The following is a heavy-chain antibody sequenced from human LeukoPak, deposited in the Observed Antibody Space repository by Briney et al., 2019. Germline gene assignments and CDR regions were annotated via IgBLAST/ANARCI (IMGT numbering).Heavy chain of an antibody. CDR2: INPNSGGT. Sequence: ASVKVSCKASGYTFTGYYMHWVRQAPGQGLEWMGWINPNSGGTNYAQKFQGRVTMTRDTSISTAYMELSRLRSDDTAVYYCARGGSTSPTRSLYSYSYYYAMDVWGQGTTVTVSS. V-gene: IGHV1-2*02. CDR3: ARGGSTSPTRSLYSYSYYYAMDV. D-gene: IGHD2-2*01. CDR1: GYTFTGYY. J-gene: IGHJ6*02.